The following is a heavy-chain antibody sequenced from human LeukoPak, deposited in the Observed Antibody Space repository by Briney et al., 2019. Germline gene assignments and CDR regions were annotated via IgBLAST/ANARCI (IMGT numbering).Heavy chain of an antibody. CDR1: GDSISSYY. V-gene: IGHV4-59*08. D-gene: IGHD3-10*01. CDR3: AKSGSYYYYYMDV. Sequence: PSETLSLTCTVSGDSISSYYWSWLRQPPGKGLEWIGYIDYSGSTSYGPSLKSRVTMSVDTSKKQFSLKLTSVTAADTAVYYCAKSGSYYYYYMDVWGKGTTVTVSS. J-gene: IGHJ6*03. CDR2: IDYSGST.